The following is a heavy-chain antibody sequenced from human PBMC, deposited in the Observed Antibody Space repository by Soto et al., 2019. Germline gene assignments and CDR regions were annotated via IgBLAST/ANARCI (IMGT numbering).Heavy chain of an antibody. CDR1: GFTFSSYA. Sequence: GGSLRLSCAASGFTFSSYAMSWVRQAPGKGLEWVSAISGSGGSTYYADSVKGRFTISRDNSKNTLYLQMNSLRAEDTAVYYCAKVPFYDSSGYSSPGGGCFDYWGQGTLVTAPQ. CDR3: AKVPFYDSSGYSSPGGGCFDY. CDR2: ISGSGGST. J-gene: IGHJ4*02. D-gene: IGHD3-22*01. V-gene: IGHV3-23*01.